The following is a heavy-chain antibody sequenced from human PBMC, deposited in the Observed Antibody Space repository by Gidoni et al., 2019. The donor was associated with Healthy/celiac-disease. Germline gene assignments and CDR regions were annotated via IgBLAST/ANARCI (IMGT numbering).Heavy chain of an antibody. Sequence: EVQLVESGGGLVQPGGSLRLSCAASGFTFSSYDMHWVRQATGKGLEWVSGIGTAGDTYYPGSVKGRFTNSRENAKNSLYLQMNSLRAGDTAVYYCARSTSSSWALDIWGQGTMVTVSS. CDR2: IGTAGDT. CDR3: ARSTSSSWALDI. CDR1: GFTFSSYD. D-gene: IGHD6-13*01. V-gene: IGHV3-13*01. J-gene: IGHJ3*02.